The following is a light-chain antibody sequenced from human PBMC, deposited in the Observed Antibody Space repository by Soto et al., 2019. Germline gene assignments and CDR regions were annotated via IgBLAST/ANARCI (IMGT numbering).Light chain of an antibody. V-gene: IGLV2-23*01. J-gene: IGLJ1*01. Sequence: QSVLAQPASVSGSPGQSITISCTGTSSDVGAYNSVSWYQQHPHKAPQVIIYKGTQRPSGVSNRFSGSTSGNAASLTISGLQADDEADYFCCSSAPESTYVFGSGTTV. CDR1: SSDVGAYNS. CDR2: KGT. CDR3: CSSAPESTYV.